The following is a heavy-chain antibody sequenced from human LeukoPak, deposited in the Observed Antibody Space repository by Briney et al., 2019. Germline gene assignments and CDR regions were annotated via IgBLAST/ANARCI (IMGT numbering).Heavy chain of an antibody. CDR1: GGSISSGDYY. CDR2: IYYSGST. Sequence: SETLSLTCTVSGGSISSGDYYWSWIRQPPGKGLEWIGYIYYSGSTYYNPSLKSRVTISVDTSKNQFSLKLSSVTAADTAVYYSARDKGYGDYAVAPDYWGQGTLVTVSS. V-gene: IGHV4-30-4*08. CDR3: ARDKGYGDYAVAPDY. J-gene: IGHJ4*02. D-gene: IGHD4-17*01.